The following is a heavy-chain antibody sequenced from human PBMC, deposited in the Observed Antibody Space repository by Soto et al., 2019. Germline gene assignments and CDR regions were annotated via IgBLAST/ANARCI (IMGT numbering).Heavy chain of an antibody. CDR1: GGTFSTSA. CDR3: ARDKDRLQLGSNYYYILDV. CDR2: IMPVFPTP. D-gene: IGHD1-1*01. Sequence: QVQLVQSGAEVKKPGSSVKVSCKASGGTFSTSAISWVRQSPGQGLEWVGGIMPVFPTPDYAQKFQGRVTITADESTTTAYLELTSLRTDDTAVYYCARDKDRLQLGSNYYYILDVWGQGTAITVSS. V-gene: IGHV1-69*12. J-gene: IGHJ6*02.